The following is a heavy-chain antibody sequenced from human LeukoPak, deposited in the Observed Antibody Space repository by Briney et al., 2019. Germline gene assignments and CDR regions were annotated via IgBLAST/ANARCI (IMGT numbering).Heavy chain of an antibody. CDR1: GFTVSSNY. J-gene: IGHJ3*02. Sequence: GSLRRSCAASGFTVSSNYMSWVRQAPGKGLEWGSIIYSGGSTFYAGSVKGRFTISRDNSKNTLYLQMNSLRAEDTAVYYCARGGSYLSAFDIWGQGTMVTVSS. D-gene: IGHD1-26*01. CDR2: IYSGGST. V-gene: IGHV3-53*01. CDR3: ARGGSYLSAFDI.